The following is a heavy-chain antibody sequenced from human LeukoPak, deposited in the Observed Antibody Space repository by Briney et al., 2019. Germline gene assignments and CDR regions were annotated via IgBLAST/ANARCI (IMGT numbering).Heavy chain of an antibody. Sequence: GESLKISCKGSGYSFTSYWIGWVRQMPGKGLEWMGIIYPGDSDTRYSPSFQGQVTISADKSISTAYLQWSSLKASDTAMYYCAREKITMVRGVSIDYWGQGTLVTVSS. J-gene: IGHJ4*02. CDR2: IYPGDSDT. CDR3: AREKITMVRGVSIDY. CDR1: GYSFTSYW. V-gene: IGHV5-51*01. D-gene: IGHD3-10*01.